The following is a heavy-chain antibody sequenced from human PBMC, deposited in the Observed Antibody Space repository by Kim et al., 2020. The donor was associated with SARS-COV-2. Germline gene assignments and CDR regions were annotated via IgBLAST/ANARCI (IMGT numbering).Heavy chain of an antibody. J-gene: IGHJ1*01. D-gene: IGHD1-1*01. V-gene: IGHV3-53*01. CDR3: ARGGTQYTDRFQH. Sequence: ADSVKGRFNITRESAQNTLYLRLNSLRAEEPAVYYCARGGTQYTDRFQHWGQGTLVTVSS.